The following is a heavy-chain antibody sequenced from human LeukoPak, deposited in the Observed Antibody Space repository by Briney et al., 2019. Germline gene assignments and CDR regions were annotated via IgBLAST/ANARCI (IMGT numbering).Heavy chain of an antibody. V-gene: IGHV1-69*04. CDR3: ARVSTMIVVVITQIDY. CDR1: GGTFSSYA. Sequence: GASVKVSCKASGGTFSSYAISWVRQAPGQGLEWMGRIIPILGIANYAQKLQGRVTMTTDTSTSTAYMELRSLRSDDTAVYYCARVSTMIVVVITQIDYWGQGTLVTVSS. J-gene: IGHJ4*02. D-gene: IGHD3-22*01. CDR2: IIPILGIA.